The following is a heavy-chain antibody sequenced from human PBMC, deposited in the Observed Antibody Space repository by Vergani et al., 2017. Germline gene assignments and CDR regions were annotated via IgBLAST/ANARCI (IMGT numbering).Heavy chain of an antibody. Sequence: EVQLLESGGGLVQPGGSLRLTCAASEFTFSNYAMNWVRQAPGKGLEWVSGISGSGVSAYYTDSVKGRFTISRDNSKNMLFLQMNNLRTEDTAVYYCAKVQDPYYCYGMDVWGQGP. CDR1: EFTFSNYA. CDR3: AKVQDPYYCYGMDV. J-gene: IGHJ6*02. D-gene: IGHD2-15*01. V-gene: IGHV3-23*01. CDR2: ISGSGVSA.